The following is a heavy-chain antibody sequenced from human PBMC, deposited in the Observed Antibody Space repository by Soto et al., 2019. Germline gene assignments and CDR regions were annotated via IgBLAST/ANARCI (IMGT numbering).Heavy chain of an antibody. CDR1: GLTFSNYA. D-gene: IGHD4-17*01. J-gene: IGHJ4*02. CDR2: ISYDGTNR. V-gene: IGHV3-30-3*01. Sequence: QVHLVESGGGVVQPGRSLRLSCAASGLTFSNYAMHWVRQAPGKGLEWVAFISYDGTNRCYPDSVKGRFTISRDNSKNTWYLQMNSLKTEDKAVYYCARESSSTVTTGGGGSAKDYWGQGTLVTVSS. CDR3: ARESSSTVTTGGGGSAKDY.